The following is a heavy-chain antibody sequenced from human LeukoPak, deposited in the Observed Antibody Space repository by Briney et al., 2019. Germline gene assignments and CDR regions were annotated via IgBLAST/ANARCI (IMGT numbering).Heavy chain of an antibody. CDR1: GITFSSYW. Sequence: GGSLRLSCAASGITFSSYWMSWVRQAPGKGLEWVANIKQDGSGKSYVDSVKGRFTISRDNAKNSLYLQMNSLRAEDTAVYYCARPIFGVVIGFDYWGQGTLVSVSS. V-gene: IGHV3-7*01. CDR2: IKQDGSGK. CDR3: ARPIFGVVIGFDY. J-gene: IGHJ4*02. D-gene: IGHD3-3*01.